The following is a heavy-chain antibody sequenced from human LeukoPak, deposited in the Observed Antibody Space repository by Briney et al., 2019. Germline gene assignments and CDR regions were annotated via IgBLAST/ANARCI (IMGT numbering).Heavy chain of an antibody. Sequence: TSTTSITTSITQTTTKGLEGVSSISNSGGSTYYAHSVKGRFTISRDNSKITLYLKMNSLRAEDTAVYYCAKEGFDSWGQGTLVTVSS. CDR1: TSTTSI. V-gene: IGHV3-23*01. CDR3: AKEGFDS. CDR2: ISNSGGST. J-gene: IGHJ4*02.